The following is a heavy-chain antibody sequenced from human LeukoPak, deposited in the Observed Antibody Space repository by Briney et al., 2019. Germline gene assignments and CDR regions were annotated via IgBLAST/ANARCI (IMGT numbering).Heavy chain of an antibody. V-gene: IGHV1-18*01. D-gene: IGHD1-7*01. CDR1: GYTFTSYG. Sequence: ASVKVSCKASGYTFTSYGISWVRQAPGQGLEWMGWISAYNGNTNYVQKLQGRVTMTTDTSSSTAYMELRSLRSDDTAVYYCLTGTTNDAFDIWGQGTMVTVSS. J-gene: IGHJ3*02. CDR2: ISAYNGNT. CDR3: LTGTTNDAFDI.